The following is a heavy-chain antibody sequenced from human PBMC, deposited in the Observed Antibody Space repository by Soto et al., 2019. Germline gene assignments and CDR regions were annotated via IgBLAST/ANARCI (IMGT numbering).Heavy chain of an antibody. CDR3: ARDGRVVDTGMYV. D-gene: IGHD2-21*01. CDR2: ISYDGSNK. Sequence: QVQLVESGGGVVQPGRSLRLSCAASGFTFSSYAMHWVRQAPGKGLEWVAVISYDGSNKYYADSVKGRFTISRDNSKNTLYLQMNGLRAEDTAVYYCARDGRVVDTGMYVGGQGTTVTVSS. J-gene: IGHJ6*02. V-gene: IGHV3-30-3*01. CDR1: GFTFSSYA.